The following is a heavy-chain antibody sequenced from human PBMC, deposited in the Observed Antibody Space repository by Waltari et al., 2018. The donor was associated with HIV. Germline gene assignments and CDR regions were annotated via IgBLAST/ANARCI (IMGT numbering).Heavy chain of an antibody. Sequence: QVQLVESGGGVVQPGRSLRLSCAASGFTFSTYGMPWVRQAPGKGLEWVAVIWYDGSNKYYADSVKGRFTISRDNSKNTLYLQMNSLRAEDTAVYYCASSTNSWPFDYWGQGTLVTVSS. CDR3: ASSTNSWPFDY. CDR1: GFTFSTYG. CDR2: IWYDGSNK. J-gene: IGHJ4*02. V-gene: IGHV3-33*01. D-gene: IGHD6-13*01.